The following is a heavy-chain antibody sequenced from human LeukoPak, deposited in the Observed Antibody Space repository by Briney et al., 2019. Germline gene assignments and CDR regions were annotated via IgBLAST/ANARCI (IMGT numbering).Heavy chain of an antibody. CDR1: GYTFTGYY. Sequence: ASVKVSCKASGYTFTGYYMHWVRQAPGQGLEWMGWINPNSGGTNYAQKFQGRVTMTRDTSISTAYMELSRLRSDDTAVYYCARDYKKWLEAFDYWGQGTLVTVSS. V-gene: IGHV1-2*02. CDR2: INPNSGGT. J-gene: IGHJ4*02. CDR3: ARDYKKWLEAFDY. D-gene: IGHD6-19*01.